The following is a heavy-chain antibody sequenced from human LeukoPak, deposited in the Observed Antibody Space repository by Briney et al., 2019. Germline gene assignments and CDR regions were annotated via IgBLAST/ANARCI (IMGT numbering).Heavy chain of an antibody. V-gene: IGHV4-59*08. CDR1: GGSISSYY. CDR3: ARLKDDSSGYYYFHYFDY. CDR2: IYYSGST. Sequence: SETLSLTCTVSGGSISSYYWSWIRQPPGKGLEWIGYIYYSGSTNYNPSLKSRVTISVDTSKNQFSLKLGSVTAADTAVYYCARLKDDSSGYYYFHYFDYWGQGTLVTVSS. D-gene: IGHD3-22*01. J-gene: IGHJ4*02.